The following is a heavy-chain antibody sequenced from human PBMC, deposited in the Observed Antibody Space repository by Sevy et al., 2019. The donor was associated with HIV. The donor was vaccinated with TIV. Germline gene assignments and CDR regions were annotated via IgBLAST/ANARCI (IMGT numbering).Heavy chain of an antibody. CDR2: ISSSSSYT. CDR1: GFTFSDYY. Sequence: GGSLRLSCAASGFTFSDYYMSWIRQAPGKGLEWVSYISSSSSYTNYADSVKGRFTISRDNAKNSLYLQMNSPRAEDTAVYYCARDLREYYYGSGSSEFDPWGQGTLVTVSS. CDR3: ARDLREYYYGSGSSEFDP. J-gene: IGHJ5*02. V-gene: IGHV3-11*06. D-gene: IGHD3-10*01.